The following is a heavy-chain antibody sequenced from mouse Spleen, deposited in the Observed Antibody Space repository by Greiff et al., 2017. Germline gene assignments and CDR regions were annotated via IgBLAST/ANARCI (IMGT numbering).Heavy chain of an antibody. J-gene: IGHJ4*01. CDR2: ISSGGGNT. CDR3: ARQGRGYYAMDY. V-gene: IGHV5-9*01. CDR1: GFTFSSYA. Sequence: EVMLVESGGGLVKLGGSLKLSCAASGFTFSSYAMSWVRQTPEKRLEWVATISSGGGNTYYPDSVKGRFTISRDNAKNTLYLQMSSLKSEDTAMYYCARQGRGYYAMDYWGQGTSVTVSS.